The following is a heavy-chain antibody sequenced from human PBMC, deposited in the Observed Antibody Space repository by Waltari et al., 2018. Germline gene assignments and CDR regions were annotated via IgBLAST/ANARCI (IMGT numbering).Heavy chain of an antibody. V-gene: IGHV3-7*01. J-gene: IGHJ4*02. CDR3: SRSLDD. CDR1: GFNFSTNW. CDR2: INQDGSEK. Sequence: EVHLVESGGGLVQPGGSLSLSCAASGFNFSTNWMDWVRQAPGKGLEWVANINQDGSEKYYVDSVRGRVTISRDNAKNSLSLQINSLRAEDTAIYYCSRSLDDWGQGTLVTVSS.